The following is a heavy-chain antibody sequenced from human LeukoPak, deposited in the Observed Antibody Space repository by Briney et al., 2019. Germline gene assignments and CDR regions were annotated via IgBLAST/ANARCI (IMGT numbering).Heavy chain of an antibody. CDR1: GGSISSYY. CDR2: INHSGST. CDR3: ARHALEIFGY. D-gene: IGHD3-9*01. Sequence: SETLSLTCTVSGGSISSYYWSWIRQPPGKGLEWIGEINHSGSTNYNPSLKSRVTISVDTSKNQFSLKLSSVTAADTAVYYCARHALEIFGYWGQGTLVTVSS. V-gene: IGHV4-34*01. J-gene: IGHJ4*02.